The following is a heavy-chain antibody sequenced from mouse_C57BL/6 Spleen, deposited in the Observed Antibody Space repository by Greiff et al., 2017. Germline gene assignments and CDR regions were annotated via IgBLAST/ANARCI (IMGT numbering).Heavy chain of an antibody. CDR1: GYTFTSYW. J-gene: IGHJ1*03. CDR3: ARGDYGSSRYWYFDV. CDR2: IDPSDSYT. V-gene: IGHV1-59*01. Sequence: QVQLQQPGAELVRPGTSVKLSCKASGYTFTSYWMHWVKQRPGQGLEWIGVIDPSDSYTNYNQKFKGKATLTVDTSSSTAYMQLSSLTSEDSAVYYCARGDYGSSRYWYFDVWGTGTTVTVSS. D-gene: IGHD1-1*01.